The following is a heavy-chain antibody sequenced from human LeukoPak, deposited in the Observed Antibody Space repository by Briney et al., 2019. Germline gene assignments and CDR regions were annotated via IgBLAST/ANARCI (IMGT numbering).Heavy chain of an antibody. Sequence: SETLSLTCTVSGGSISSGSYYWSWIRQPAGKGLEWIGRIYTSGSTNYNPSLKSRVTISVDTSKNQFSLKLTSVTAADTAVYYCARDRELGYWGQGTLVTVSS. CDR1: GGSISSGSYY. CDR3: ARDRELGY. D-gene: IGHD1-26*01. V-gene: IGHV4-61*02. CDR2: IYTSGST. J-gene: IGHJ4*02.